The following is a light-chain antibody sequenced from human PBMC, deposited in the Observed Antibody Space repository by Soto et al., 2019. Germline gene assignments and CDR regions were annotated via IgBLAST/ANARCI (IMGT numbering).Light chain of an antibody. J-gene: IGKJ1*01. CDR1: QSVGGNS. CDR2: DTS. V-gene: IGKV3-20*01. Sequence: ETVLTRSPGTLSLSPWERATVSWSASQSVGGNSLAWYQQRPGQAPRLLIYDTSKRATGIPDRFSGSGSGTDFTLTISRLEPADFAVYYCQQYQNSPRTFGQGTKVDIK. CDR3: QQYQNSPRT.